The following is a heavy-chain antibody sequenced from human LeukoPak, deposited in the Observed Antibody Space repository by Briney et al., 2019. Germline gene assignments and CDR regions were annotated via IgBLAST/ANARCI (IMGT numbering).Heavy chain of an antibody. V-gene: IGHV1-24*01. CDR2: FDPEDGET. J-gene: IGHJ1*01. D-gene: IGHD2-2*01. Sequence: GASVKVSCKVSGYTLTELSMHWVRQAPGKGLEWMGGFDPEDGETIYAQKFQGRVTMTEDTSTDTAYMELSRLRSDDTGVYYCARETPGCSSTSCEYFQHWGQGTLVTVSS. CDR3: ARETPGCSSTSCEYFQH. CDR1: GYTLTELS.